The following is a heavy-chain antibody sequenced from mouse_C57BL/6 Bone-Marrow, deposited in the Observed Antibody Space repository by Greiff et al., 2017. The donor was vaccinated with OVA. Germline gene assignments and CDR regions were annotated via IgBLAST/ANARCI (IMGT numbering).Heavy chain of an antibody. V-gene: IGHV2-2*01. CDR3: ATLDY. J-gene: IGHJ2*01. CDR2: IWSGGST. CDR1: GFSLTSYC. Sequence: QVQLQQSGPGLVQPSQSLSITCTVSGFSLTSYCVHWVRQSPGKGLEWLGVIWSGGSTDYNAAFISRLSISKDNSKSQVFFKMNSLQADDTAIYYCATLDYWGQGTTLTVSS.